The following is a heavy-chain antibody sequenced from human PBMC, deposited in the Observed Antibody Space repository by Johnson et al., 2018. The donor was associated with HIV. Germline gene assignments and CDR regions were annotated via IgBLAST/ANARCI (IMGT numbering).Heavy chain of an antibody. CDR2: ISYDGSNK. Sequence: QVQLVESGGGVVQPGTSLRLSCAASGFTFRNYAMHWVHQAPGKGLEWVAVISYDGSNKYYADSVKGRFTISRDNSKNTLSLQMNSPRVDDTAIYYCARVRAGRENAFDIWGQGTMVTVSS. D-gene: IGHD1-26*01. V-gene: IGHV3-30*04. CDR3: ARVRAGRENAFDI. CDR1: GFTFRNYA. J-gene: IGHJ3*02.